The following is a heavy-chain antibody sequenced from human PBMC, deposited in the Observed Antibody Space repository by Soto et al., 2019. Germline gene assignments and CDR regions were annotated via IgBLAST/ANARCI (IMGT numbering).Heavy chain of an antibody. V-gene: IGHV3-23*01. CDR2: ISGSGGST. D-gene: IGHD1-26*01. CDR1: GFTFSSYA. CDR3: ANYLTAVGATSPFDY. J-gene: IGHJ4*02. Sequence: PGGSLRLSCAASGFTFSSYAMSWVRQAPGKGLEWVSAISGSGGSTYYADSVKGRFTISRDNSKNTLYLQMNSLRAEDTAVYYCANYLTAVGATSPFDYWGQGTLVTVPS.